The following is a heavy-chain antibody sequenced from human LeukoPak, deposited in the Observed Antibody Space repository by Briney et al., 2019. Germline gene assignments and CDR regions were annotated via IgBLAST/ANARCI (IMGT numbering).Heavy chain of an antibody. D-gene: IGHD6-19*01. Sequence: ASVKVSCQASGYTFSGCYIHWVRQPPGHRLEWMAWINPSNGDTNYAQKFQGRVTMTRDTSINTAYMELTRLVSDDTAVYYCARVGSSGWYVHPTLDYWGEGTLVTVSS. CDR2: INPSNGDT. CDR3: ARVGSSGWYVHPTLDY. J-gene: IGHJ4*02. CDR1: GYTFSGCY. V-gene: IGHV1-2*02.